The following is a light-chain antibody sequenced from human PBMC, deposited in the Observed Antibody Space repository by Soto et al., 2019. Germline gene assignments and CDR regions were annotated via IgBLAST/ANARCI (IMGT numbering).Light chain of an antibody. J-gene: IGLJ3*02. CDR1: SSDVGSYNF. V-gene: IGLV2-23*01. CDR3: CSYACSSTRV. CDR2: EGS. Sequence: QSALTQPASVSGSPGQSITISCTGSSSDVGSYNFVSWHQQHPGKAPKLMIYEGSKRPSGVSNRFSGSKSGNTASLTISGLQAEDEADDYCCSYACSSTRVFGGGTKLTVL.